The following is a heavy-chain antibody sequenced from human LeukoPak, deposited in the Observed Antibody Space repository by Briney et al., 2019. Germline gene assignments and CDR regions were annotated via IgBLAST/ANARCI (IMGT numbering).Heavy chain of an antibody. CDR2: IISSGGVT. CDR1: GFPFSSYA. V-gene: IGHV3-23*01. CDR3: AKNAGYSYGLYYFDH. D-gene: IGHD5-18*01. Sequence: GGSLRLSCAASGFPFSSYAMSWVRQAPGKGLEWVSSIISSGGVTYYADSVKGRFTISRDNSKNTVYLQMDSLRAEDSAVYYCAKNAGYSYGLYYFDHWGQGTLVTVSS. J-gene: IGHJ4*02.